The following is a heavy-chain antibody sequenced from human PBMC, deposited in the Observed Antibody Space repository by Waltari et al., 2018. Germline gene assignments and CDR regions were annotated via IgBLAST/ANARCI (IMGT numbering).Heavy chain of an antibody. J-gene: IGHJ3*02. CDR1: GGSFSGYY. Sequence: QVQLQQWGAGLLKPSETLSLTCAVYGGSFSGYYWSWIRQPPGKGLEWIGEINHSGSTNDHPSLKRRVTIPVCTSKNQFSLKLSSVTAADTAVYYCARAWISLILGATSAFDIWGQGTMVTVS. CDR3: ARAWISLILGATSAFDI. V-gene: IGHV4-34*01. CDR2: INHSGST. D-gene: IGHD1-26*01.